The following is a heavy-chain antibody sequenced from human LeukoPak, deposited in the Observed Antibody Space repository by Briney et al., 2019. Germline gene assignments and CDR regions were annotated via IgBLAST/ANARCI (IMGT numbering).Heavy chain of an antibody. D-gene: IGHD3-10*01. V-gene: IGHV3-23*01. CDR2: ISGSGGST. J-gene: IGHJ6*03. CDR1: GFTFDDYG. CDR3: AKDRPPVLLWFGEPWGLPMDV. Sequence: PGGSLRLSCAASGFTFDDYGMSWVRQAPGKGLEWVSAISGSGGSTYYADSVKGRFTISRDNSKNTLYLQMNSLRAEDTAVYYCAKDRPPVLLWFGEPWGLPMDVWGKGTTVTISS.